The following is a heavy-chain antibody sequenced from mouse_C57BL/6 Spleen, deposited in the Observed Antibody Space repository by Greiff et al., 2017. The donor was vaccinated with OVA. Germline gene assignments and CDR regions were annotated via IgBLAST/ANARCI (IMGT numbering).Heavy chain of an antibody. Sequence: QVQLQQSGPGLVAPSQSLSITCTVSGFSLTSYGVHWVRQPPGKGLEWLVVIWSDGSTTYNSALKSRLSISKDNSKSQVFLKMNSLQTDDTAMYYCARPDYGSGYAMDYWGQGTSVTVSS. J-gene: IGHJ4*01. V-gene: IGHV2-6*03. CDR1: GFSLTSYG. CDR3: ARPDYGSGYAMDY. D-gene: IGHD1-1*01. CDR2: IWSDGST.